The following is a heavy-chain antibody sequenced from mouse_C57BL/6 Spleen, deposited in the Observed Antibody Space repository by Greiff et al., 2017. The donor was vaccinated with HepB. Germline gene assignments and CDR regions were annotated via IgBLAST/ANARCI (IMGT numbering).Heavy chain of an antibody. CDR3: ARGGTVYAMDY. Sequence: QVQLQQSGAELVRPGTSVKMSCKASGYTFTNYWIGWAKQRPGHGLEWIGDIYPGGGYTNYNEKFKGKATLTADKSSSTAYMQFSSLTSEDSAIYYCARGGTVYAMDYWGQGTSVTVSS. V-gene: IGHV1-63*01. J-gene: IGHJ4*01. CDR2: IYPGGGYT. D-gene: IGHD3-3*01. CDR1: GYTFTNYW.